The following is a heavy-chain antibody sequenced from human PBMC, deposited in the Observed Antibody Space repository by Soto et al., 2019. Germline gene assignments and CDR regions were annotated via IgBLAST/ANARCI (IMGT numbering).Heavy chain of an antibody. Sequence: WSLRLSFSASGFTFCSYAISRVRQAPGKGLEWVSAISGSGGSTYYADSVKGRFTISRDNSKNTLYLQMNSLRAEDTAVYYCAKSGGDYYYGMDVWGQGTKVTVSS. CDR1: GFTFCSYA. CDR3: AKSGGDYYYGMDV. V-gene: IGHV3-23*01. D-gene: IGHD3-10*01. CDR2: ISGSGGST. J-gene: IGHJ6*02.